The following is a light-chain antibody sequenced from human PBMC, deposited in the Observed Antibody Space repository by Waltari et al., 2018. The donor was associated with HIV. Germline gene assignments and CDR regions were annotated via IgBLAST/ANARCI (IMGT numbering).Light chain of an antibody. CDR2: RNT. V-gene: IGLV1-44*01. Sequence: QSLLTQSPSASGTPGQRVNISCFGTSSNIGSRSVNWYQHFPGTPPRLVIFRNTERPSGVPDRFSGSKAGTSASLAISGLHSQDEADYYCSVWDVTLNGVVVGGGTRLTVL. J-gene: IGLJ2*01. CDR3: SVWDVTLNGVV. CDR1: SSNIGSRS.